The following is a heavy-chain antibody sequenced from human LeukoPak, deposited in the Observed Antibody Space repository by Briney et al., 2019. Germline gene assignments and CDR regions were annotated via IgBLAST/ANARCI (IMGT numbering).Heavy chain of an antibody. D-gene: IGHD3-22*01. CDR1: GGSISSYY. CDR3: ARVTDYYDSSGYYYPVFDY. CDR2: IYDSGYT. Sequence: PSETLSLTCTVSGGSISSYYWSWIRQPPGKGLEWIGHIYDSGYTNYNPSLKSRVIISVDTSKNQFSLKLTSVTAADTAVYYCARVTDYYDSSGYYYPVFDYWGQEPLVTVSS. V-gene: IGHV4-59*01. J-gene: IGHJ4*02.